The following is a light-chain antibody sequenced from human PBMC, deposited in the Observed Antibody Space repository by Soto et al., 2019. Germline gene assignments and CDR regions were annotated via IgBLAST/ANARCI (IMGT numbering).Light chain of an antibody. V-gene: IGLV2-14*03. CDR2: DVS. J-gene: IGLJ1*01. CDR1: SSDVGGYNF. Sequence: QSVLTQPASVSGSPGQSVTISCAGTSSDVGGYNFVSWYQQHPGKAPQLMIYDVSSRPSGVSNHFSGSKSGNTASLTISGLQAEDEADYYCSSYTSSYTYVFGTGTKVTVL. CDR3: SSYTSSYTYV.